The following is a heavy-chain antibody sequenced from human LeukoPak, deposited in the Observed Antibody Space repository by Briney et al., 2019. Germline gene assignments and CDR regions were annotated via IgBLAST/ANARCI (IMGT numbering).Heavy chain of an antibody. J-gene: IGHJ4*02. CDR1: GYTLTSYD. CDR3: AKSGAGRRGTGDVYTFDY. V-gene: IGHV1-18*01. Sequence: GASVKVSCKASGYTLTSYDINWVRQAPGQGLEWMGWIRAFNGDKNYAQKFKDRVTMTTDTSTTTTYMELRSLRSDDTAIYYCAKSGAGRRGTGDVYTFDYWGQGTLVTVSS. D-gene: IGHD5-24*01. CDR2: IRAFNGDK.